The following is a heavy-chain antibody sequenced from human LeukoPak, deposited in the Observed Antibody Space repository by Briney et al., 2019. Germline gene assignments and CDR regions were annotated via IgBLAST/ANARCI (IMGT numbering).Heavy chain of an antibody. CDR1: VFTFSSYE. V-gene: IGHV3-48*03. Sequence: GGSLRLSCAASVFTFSSYEMNWVRQAPGKGLEWVSYISSSGSTIYYADSVKGRFTISRDNAKNSLYLQMNSLRAEDTAVYYCARDSKWFGEFTFDYWGQGTLVTVSS. CDR2: ISSSGSTI. J-gene: IGHJ4*02. D-gene: IGHD3-10*01. CDR3: ARDSKWFGEFTFDY.